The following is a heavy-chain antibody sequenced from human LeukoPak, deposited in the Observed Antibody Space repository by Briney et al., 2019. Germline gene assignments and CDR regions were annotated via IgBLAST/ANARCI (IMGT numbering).Heavy chain of an antibody. CDR3: ARDRGNYYDFLTHPLDY. CDR1: GYTFSDYS. Sequence: GASVKVSCKASGYTFSDYSISWVRQAPGQGPEWMGWISAYSGNTNYVQKLQGRVTMTTDTSTSTAYMELRSLRSDDTAVYYCARDRGNYYDFLTHPLDYWGQGTLVTVSS. CDR2: ISAYSGNT. V-gene: IGHV1-18*01. D-gene: IGHD3-9*01. J-gene: IGHJ4*02.